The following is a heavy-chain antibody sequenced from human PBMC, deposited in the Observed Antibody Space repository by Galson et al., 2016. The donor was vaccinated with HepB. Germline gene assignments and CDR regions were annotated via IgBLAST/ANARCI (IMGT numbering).Heavy chain of an antibody. D-gene: IGHD6-13*01. Sequence: SLRLSCAASGFTFRSYDMSWVRQSTGKGLEWVAAIGTLHDSFFPDSVQGRFSISRENVKNSLYLQLNSLRAGDTAVYYCARIARGSSYTLGYFDLWGRGTLVTVSS. J-gene: IGHJ2*01. V-gene: IGHV3-13*04. CDR3: ARIARGSSYTLGYFDL. CDR2: IGTLHDS. CDR1: GFTFRSYD.